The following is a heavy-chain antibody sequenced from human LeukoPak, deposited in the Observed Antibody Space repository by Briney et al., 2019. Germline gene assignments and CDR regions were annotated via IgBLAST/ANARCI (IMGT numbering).Heavy chain of an antibody. CDR1: GFTFSSYA. V-gene: IGHV3-23*01. Sequence: GGSLRLSCAASGFTFSSYAMSWVRQAPGKGLEWVSAISGSGGSTYYADSVKGRFTTSRDNSKNTLYLQMNSLRAEDTAVYYCAKAHYDFWSGYYRYFDYWGQGTLVTVSS. J-gene: IGHJ4*03. D-gene: IGHD3-3*01. CDR3: AKAHYDFWSGYYRYFDY. CDR2: ISGSGGST.